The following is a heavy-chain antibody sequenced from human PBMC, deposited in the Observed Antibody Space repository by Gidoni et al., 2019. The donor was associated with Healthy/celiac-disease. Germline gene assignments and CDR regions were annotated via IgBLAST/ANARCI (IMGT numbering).Heavy chain of an antibody. CDR2: ISGSGGST. Sequence: EVQLLESGGGLVQPGGSLRLSCAASGFTFSSYAMSWVRQAPGKGLEWVSAISGSGGSTYYADSVKGRFTISRDNSKNTLYLQMNSLRAEDTAVYYCAKPIRGVIIVAPYYYYGMDVWGQGTTVTVSS. CDR1: GFTFSSYA. V-gene: IGHV3-23*01. CDR3: AKPIRGVIIVAPYYYYGMDV. J-gene: IGHJ6*02. D-gene: IGHD3-10*01.